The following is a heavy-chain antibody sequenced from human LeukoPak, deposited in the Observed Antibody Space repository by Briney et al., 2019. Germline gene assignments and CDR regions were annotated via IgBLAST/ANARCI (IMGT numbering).Heavy chain of an antibody. D-gene: IGHD3-22*01. J-gene: IGHJ1*01. CDR3: ARGGGYYYDSSDYYREEYFQH. V-gene: IGHV3-11*05. CDR2: ISSSSSYT. Sequence: GGSLRLSCAASGFTFNHYYMTWIRQAPGKGLEWVSYISSSSSYTNYADSVEGRFTISRDNANNSLYLDMNSLRAEDTAVYYCARGGGYYYDSSDYYREEYFQHWGQGTLVTVSS. CDR1: GFTFNHYY.